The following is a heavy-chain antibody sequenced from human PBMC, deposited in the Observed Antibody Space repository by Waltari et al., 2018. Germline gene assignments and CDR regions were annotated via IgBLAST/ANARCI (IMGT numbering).Heavy chain of an antibody. D-gene: IGHD3-3*01. V-gene: IGHV4-61*01. CDR3: ARDGDSFGSPFDY. Sequence: QMQLQESGPGLAKPSETLSLICTVSGGSVSSGSHYWSWIRQPPGKGLEWIGYVYYIGTTNYNPALKSRVTISRDTSKIQFSLRLSSVTAADTAVYYCARDGDSFGSPFDYWGQGTRVTVSS. CDR2: VYYIGTT. CDR1: GGSVSSGSHY. J-gene: IGHJ4*02.